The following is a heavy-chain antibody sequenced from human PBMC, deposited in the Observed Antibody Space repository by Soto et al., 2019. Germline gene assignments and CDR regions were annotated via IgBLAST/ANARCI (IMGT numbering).Heavy chain of an antibody. CDR2: ISSSSSYI. J-gene: IGHJ3*02. V-gene: IGHV3-21*01. CDR1: GFTFSSYS. D-gene: IGHD3-22*01. Sequence: GGSLILSCAASGFTFSSYSMNWVRQAPGKGLEWVSSISSSSSYIYYADSVKGRFTISRDNAKNSLYLQMNSLRAEDTAVYYCARVVVVNAFDIWGQGTMVTVSS. CDR3: ARVVVVNAFDI.